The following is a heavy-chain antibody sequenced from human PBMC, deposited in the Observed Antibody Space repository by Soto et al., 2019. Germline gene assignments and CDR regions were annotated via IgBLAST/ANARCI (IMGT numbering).Heavy chain of an antibody. CDR2: IYYSGST. D-gene: IGHD4-17*01. V-gene: IGHV4-31*03. J-gene: IGHJ4*02. Sequence: SETLSLTCTVSGGSISSGGYYWSWIRQHPGKGLEWIGYIYYSGSTYYNPSLKSRVTISVDTSKNQFSLKLSSVTAADTAVYYCARDSDYGGNLDYWGQGTLVTVSS. CDR3: ARDSDYGGNLDY. CDR1: GGSISSGGYY.